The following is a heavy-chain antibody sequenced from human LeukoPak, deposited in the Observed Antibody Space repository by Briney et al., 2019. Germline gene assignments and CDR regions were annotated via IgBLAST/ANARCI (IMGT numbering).Heavy chain of an antibody. D-gene: IGHD3-10*01. CDR3: ASPSSGSFLFFSFDY. J-gene: IGHJ4*02. CDR1: GFTVSSNY. Sequence: GGSLRLSCAASGFTVSSNYMSWVRQAPGKGLEWVSVIYSGGSTYYADSVKGRFTISRDNSKNTLYLQMNSLSAEATAVYYCASPSSGSFLFFSFDYWGQGTLVTVSS. CDR2: IYSGGST. V-gene: IGHV3-66*01.